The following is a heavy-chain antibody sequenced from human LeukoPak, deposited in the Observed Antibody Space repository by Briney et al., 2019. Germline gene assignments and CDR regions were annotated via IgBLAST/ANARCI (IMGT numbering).Heavy chain of an antibody. CDR2: IWYDGSNK. V-gene: IGHV3-33*06. Sequence: GGSLRLSCAASGIIFSDFGMHWVRQAPGKGLESMAIIWYDGSNKYYADSVKGRFTISRDNSQNTMYLQMNSLRAEDTAVYYCAKATCSGASCFSDSRDAFDLWGQGTMVTVSS. CDR3: AKATCSGASCFSDSRDAFDL. D-gene: IGHD2-15*01. CDR1: GIIFSDFG. J-gene: IGHJ3*01.